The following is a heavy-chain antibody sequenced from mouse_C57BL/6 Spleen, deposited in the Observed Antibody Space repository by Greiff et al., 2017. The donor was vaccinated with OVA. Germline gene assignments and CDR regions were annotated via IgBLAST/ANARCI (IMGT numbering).Heavy chain of an antibody. CDR1: GYTFTSYW. V-gene: IGHV1-61*01. Sequence: QVQLQQPGAELVRPGSSVKLSCKASGYTFTSYWMDWVKQRPGQGLDWIGNIYPSDSETHYNQKFKDKATLTADKSSSTAYMQLSSLTSEDSAVYYCAREGFTTVVDYYAMDYWGQGTSVTVSS. CDR2: IYPSDSET. CDR3: AREGFTTVVDYYAMDY. J-gene: IGHJ4*01. D-gene: IGHD1-1*01.